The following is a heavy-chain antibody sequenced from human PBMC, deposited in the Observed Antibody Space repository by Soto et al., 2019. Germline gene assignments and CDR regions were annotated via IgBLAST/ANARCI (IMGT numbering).Heavy chain of an antibody. J-gene: IGHJ4*02. CDR1: GGSISSYY. Sequence: SETLSLTCTVSGGSISSYYWSWIRQPPGKGLEWIGYIYYSGSTNYNPSLKSRVTISVDTSKNQFSLKLSSVTAADTAVYYCARGSGRFLEFDYWGQGTLVTVSS. CDR3: ARGSGRFLEFDY. CDR2: IYYSGST. D-gene: IGHD3-3*01. V-gene: IGHV4-59*01.